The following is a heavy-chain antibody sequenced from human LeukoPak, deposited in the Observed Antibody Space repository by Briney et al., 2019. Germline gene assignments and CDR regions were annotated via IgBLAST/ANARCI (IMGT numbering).Heavy chain of an antibody. D-gene: IGHD6-19*01. CDR2: ISADGDNT. J-gene: IGHJ4*02. CDR1: GFTFSSFS. CDR3: ARRSGVAVAGAFDY. V-gene: IGHV3-64*02. Sequence: GGSLRLSCAASGFTFSSFSMHWVRQAPGKGLEYVSAISADGDNTYYADSVKDRFTISRDNSKNTLYLQMNSLRAEDTAVYFCARRSGVAVAGAFDYWGQGTLVTVSS.